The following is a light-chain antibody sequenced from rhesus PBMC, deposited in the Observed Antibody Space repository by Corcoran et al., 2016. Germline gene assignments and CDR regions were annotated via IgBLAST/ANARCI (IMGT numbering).Light chain of an antibody. CDR3: QHGYGTPYS. CDR1: QGIRNN. J-gene: IGKJ2*01. V-gene: IGKV1-25*01. Sequence: DIQMTQSPSSLSASVGDRVTITCQASQGIRNNLAWYQQKPGKVPKLLIYKDSTLTSGGPSRFSGSGSGTDFTLTISSLQPEDFATYYCQHGYGTPYSFGQGTKVEIK. CDR2: KDS.